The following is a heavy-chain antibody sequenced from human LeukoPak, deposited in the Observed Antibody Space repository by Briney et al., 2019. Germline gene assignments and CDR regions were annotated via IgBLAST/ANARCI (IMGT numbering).Heavy chain of an antibody. V-gene: IGHV1-3*01. CDR2: INAGNGNT. J-gene: IGHJ4*02. Sequence: ASVKVSCKASGYTLTSYAMHWVRQAPGQRLEWMGWINAGNGNTKYSQKFQGRVTITRDTSASTAYMELSRLRSDDTAVYYCARAEYYYDSSGYENWGQGTLVTVSS. D-gene: IGHD3-22*01. CDR3: ARAEYYYDSSGYEN. CDR1: GYTLTSYA.